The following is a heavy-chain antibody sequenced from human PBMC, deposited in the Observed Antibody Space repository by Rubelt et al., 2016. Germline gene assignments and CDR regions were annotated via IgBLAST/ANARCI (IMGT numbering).Heavy chain of an antibody. CDR3: ARRYSNGLYWFFDL. V-gene: IGHV4-59*08. CDR2: IYYSGST. J-gene: IGHJ2*01. D-gene: IGHD6-19*01. CDR1: GGSISTYY. Sequence: QVQLQESGPGLVKPSETLSLTCTVSGGSISTYYWSWIRQPPGKGLEWIGYIYYSGSTNYNPSLNSRVTISVDTSMNQFSLKLGSLTAADTAVYYCARRYSNGLYWFFDLWGRGTLVTVSS.